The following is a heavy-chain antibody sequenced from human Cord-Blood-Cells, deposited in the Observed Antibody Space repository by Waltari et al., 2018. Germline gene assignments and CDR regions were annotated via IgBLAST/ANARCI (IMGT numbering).Heavy chain of an antibody. CDR2: INHSGST. Sequence: QVQLQQWGAGLLKPSETLSLTCAVYGGYFSGYYWSWIRQPPGTGLEWIGEINHSGSTNYNPSLKSRVTISVDTSKNQFSLKLSSVTAADTAVYYCARVGGYSGYDETAEHDAFDIWGQGTMVTVSS. CDR3: ARVGGYSGYDETAEHDAFDI. D-gene: IGHD5-12*01. CDR1: GGYFSGYY. J-gene: IGHJ3*02. V-gene: IGHV4-34*01.